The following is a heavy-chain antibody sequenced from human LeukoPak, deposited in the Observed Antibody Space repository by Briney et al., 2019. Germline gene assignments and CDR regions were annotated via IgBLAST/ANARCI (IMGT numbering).Heavy chain of an antibody. CDR3: ARRLRRNYFDY. CDR2: IKQDRSEK. J-gene: IGHJ4*02. V-gene: IGHV3-7*01. D-gene: IGHD4-17*01. Sequence: PGGSLRLSCAASGFTFTNYWMSWVRQAPGKGLELVANIKQDRSEKYYVDSVKGRFTISRDNAKNSLYLQMNSLRAEDTAVYYCARRLRRNYFDYWGQGTLVTVSS. CDR1: GFTFTNYW.